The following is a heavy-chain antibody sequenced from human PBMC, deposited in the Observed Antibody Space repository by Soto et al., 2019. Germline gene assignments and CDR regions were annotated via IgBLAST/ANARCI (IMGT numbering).Heavy chain of an antibody. CDR3: ATVLKQDTVKQPEDIVVAQRSGYFQH. CDR1: GYTLTELS. J-gene: IGHJ1*01. D-gene: IGHD2-2*01. Sequence: GASVKVSCKVSGYTLTELSMHWVRQAPGKGLEWMGGFDPEEGETIYAQKFQGRVTMTEDTSTDTAYMELSSLRSEDTAVYYCATVLKQDTVKQPEDIVVAQRSGYFQHWGQGTLVTVSS. CDR2: FDPEEGET. V-gene: IGHV1-24*01.